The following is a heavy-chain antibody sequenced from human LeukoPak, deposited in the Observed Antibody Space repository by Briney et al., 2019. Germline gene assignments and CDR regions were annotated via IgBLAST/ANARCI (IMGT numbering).Heavy chain of an antibody. CDR3: ARNRYCSSTSCYTLEY. CDR2: ISYDGSNK. Sequence: GRSLRLSCAASGITFSSYAMHWVRQAPGRGLEWVAVISYDGSNKYYADSVKGRFTISRDNSKNTLYLQMNSLRAEDTAVYYCARNRYCSSTSCYTLEYWGQGTLVTVSS. CDR1: GITFSSYA. J-gene: IGHJ4*02. V-gene: IGHV3-30-3*01. D-gene: IGHD2-2*02.